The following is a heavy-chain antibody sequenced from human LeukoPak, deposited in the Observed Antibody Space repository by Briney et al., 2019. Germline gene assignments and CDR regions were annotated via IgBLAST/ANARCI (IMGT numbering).Heavy chain of an antibody. CDR2: IRYDGSNK. CDR3: ARSPRLRFSEWLTPSFDY. CDR1: GFTFSSYA. J-gene: IGHJ4*02. D-gene: IGHD3-3*01. V-gene: IGHV3-30*04. Sequence: PGRSLRLSCAASGFTFSSYAMHWVRQAPGKGLEWVAFIRYDGSNKYYADSVKGRFTISRDNSKNTLYLQMNSLRAEDTAVYYCARSPRLRFSEWLTPSFDYWGQGTLVTVSS.